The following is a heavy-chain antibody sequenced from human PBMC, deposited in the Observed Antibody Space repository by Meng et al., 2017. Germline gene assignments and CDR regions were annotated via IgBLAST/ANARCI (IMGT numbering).Heavy chain of an antibody. Sequence: ASVKVSCKASGYTFTGYYMHWVRQAPGQGLEWMGWINPNSGGTNYAQKFQGRVTMTRDTSISTAYMELSRLRSDDTAVYYCAKDFGGYYYDSSGYPFDYWGQGTLVTVSS. J-gene: IGHJ4*02. CDR1: GYTFTGYY. V-gene: IGHV1-2*02. D-gene: IGHD3-22*01. CDR3: AKDFGGYYYDSSGYPFDY. CDR2: INPNSGGT.